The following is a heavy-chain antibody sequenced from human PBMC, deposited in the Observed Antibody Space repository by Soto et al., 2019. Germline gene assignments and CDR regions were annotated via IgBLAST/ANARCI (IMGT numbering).Heavy chain of an antibody. J-gene: IGHJ4*02. Sequence: QVQLVQSGAEVKKPGASVKVSCKASGYTFTSYGISWVRQAPGQGLEWMGWISAYNGNTNYAQKLQGRVTMTTDTSTSKAYMELRSLRSDDTAVYYCARVGLSFSPVSGRFHTIDYWGQGTLVTVSS. V-gene: IGHV1-18*01. CDR3: ARVGLSFSPVSGRFHTIDY. CDR2: ISAYNGNT. CDR1: GYTFTSYG. D-gene: IGHD3-3*01.